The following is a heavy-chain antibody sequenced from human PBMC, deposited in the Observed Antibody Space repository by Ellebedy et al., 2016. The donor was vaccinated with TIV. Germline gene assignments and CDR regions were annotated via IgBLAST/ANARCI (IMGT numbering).Heavy chain of an antibody. CDR3: ARVPGWLVPDFEGMDV. CDR2: IGTYNGNT. D-gene: IGHD6-19*01. V-gene: IGHV1-18*01. CDR1: GYTFTSYG. J-gene: IGHJ6*02. Sequence: ASVKVSCXASGYTFTSYGISWVRQAPGQGLDWMGWIGTYNGNTIYAQKVQGRVTMTRDTSTSTAYMELRSLRSDDTAVYYCARVPGWLVPDFEGMDVWGQGTTVTVSS.